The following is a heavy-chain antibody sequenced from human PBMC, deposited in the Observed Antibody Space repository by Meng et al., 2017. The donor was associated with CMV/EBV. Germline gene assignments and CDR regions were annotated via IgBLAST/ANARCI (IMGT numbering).Heavy chain of an antibody. CDR2: INHSGST. D-gene: IGHD4-23*01. V-gene: IGHV4-34*01. Sequence: SETLSLTCAVYGGSFSGYYWSWIRQPPGKGLEWIGEINHSGSTNYNPSLKSRVTISVDTSKNQFSLKLSSVTAADTAVYYCAGRKWVTVTLYYYYGMDVWGQGTTVTVSS. CDR3: AGRKWVTVTLYYYYGMDV. CDR1: GGSFSGYY. J-gene: IGHJ6*02.